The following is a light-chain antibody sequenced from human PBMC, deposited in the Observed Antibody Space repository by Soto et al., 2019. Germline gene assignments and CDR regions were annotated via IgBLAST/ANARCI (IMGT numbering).Light chain of an antibody. Sequence: EVVLTQSPGTLSLSPGERVTLSCRTSQSVRSTFLAWYQQKPGQAPRLLIYGASTRATGIPDRFSGSWSGTDFTLTISRLEPEDSAVYYCQQYDTSPPTYTFGQGTKLEIK. V-gene: IGKV3-20*01. CDR1: QSVRSTF. CDR3: QQYDTSPPTYT. J-gene: IGKJ2*01. CDR2: GAS.